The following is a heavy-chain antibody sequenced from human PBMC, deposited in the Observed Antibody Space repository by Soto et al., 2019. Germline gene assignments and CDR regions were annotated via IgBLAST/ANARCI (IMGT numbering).Heavy chain of an antibody. J-gene: IGHJ6*02. V-gene: IGHV3-33*01. CDR1: GFTFSSYG. D-gene: IGHD4-17*01. CDR2: IWYDGSNK. Sequence: QVQLVESGGGVVQPGRSLRLSCAASGFTFSSYGMHWVRQAPGKGLEWVAVIWYDGSNKYYAESVKGRFTISRDNSKNTLYLQMNSLRAEDTAVYYCARMGGDYYYYYGMDVWGQGTTVTVSS. CDR3: ARMGGDYYYYYGMDV.